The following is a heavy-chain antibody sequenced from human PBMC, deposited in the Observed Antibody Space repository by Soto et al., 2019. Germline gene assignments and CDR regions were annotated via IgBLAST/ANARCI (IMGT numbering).Heavy chain of an antibody. CDR2: IYPGDSDT. V-gene: IGHV5-51*01. J-gene: IGHJ6*02. Sequence: PGASLKSSCKGSGYSFTRSWMGRVRQMPGKGLEWMGIIYPGDSDTRYSPSFQGQVTISADKSISTAYLQWSSLKASDTAMYYCARPSGAFYYYYGMDVWGQGTTVTVSS. D-gene: IGHD2-15*01. CDR3: ARPSGAFYYYYGMDV. CDR1: GYSFTRSW.